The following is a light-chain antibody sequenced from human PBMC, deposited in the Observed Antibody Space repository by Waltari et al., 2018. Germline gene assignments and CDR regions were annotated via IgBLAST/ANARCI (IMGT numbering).Light chain of an antibody. CDR1: SSDVGNSNL. J-gene: IGLJ1*01. CDR3: CSYVGLGTYV. Sequence: QSGLAQPASASGSPGQSITITCTGTSSDVGNSNLFPWYQQRPGKAPRLLIYEVTKRAPGTSDRFSASKSGNTASLSISGLQAQEDEADYYCCSYVGLGTYVFGTGTKVTV. V-gene: IGLV2-23*02. CDR2: EVT.